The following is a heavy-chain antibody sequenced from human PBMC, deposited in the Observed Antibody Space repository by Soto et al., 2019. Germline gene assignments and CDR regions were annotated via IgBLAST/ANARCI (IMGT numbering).Heavy chain of an antibody. CDR2: ISKSCDST. CDR3: AKGSFGFDY. V-gene: IGHV3-23*01. D-gene: IGHD3-10*01. CDR1: GVTFTSYA. Sequence: PGGSLRLSCAASGVTFTSYAMTWVRQVPGEGLQWVSSISKSCDSTYYADSVKGRFTTSRDNSKNTLYLQMNSLRAEDTAIYYCAKGSFGFDYWGQGTLVTVSS. J-gene: IGHJ4*02.